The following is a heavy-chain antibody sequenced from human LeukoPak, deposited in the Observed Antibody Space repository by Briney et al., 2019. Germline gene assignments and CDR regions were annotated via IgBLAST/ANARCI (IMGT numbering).Heavy chain of an antibody. CDR3: ARVRRRSSAYDYSDY. J-gene: IGHJ4*02. CDR2: LSSSSTYI. D-gene: IGHD5-12*01. Sequence: GGSLRLSCAASGFTFSGYSMNWVRQAPGKGLKWVSALSSSSTYIYYVDSVKGRFTISRDNAKNSLYLQMNSLRAEDTAIYFCARVRRRSSAYDYSDYWGQGTLVTVSA. V-gene: IGHV3-21*06. CDR1: GFTFSGYS.